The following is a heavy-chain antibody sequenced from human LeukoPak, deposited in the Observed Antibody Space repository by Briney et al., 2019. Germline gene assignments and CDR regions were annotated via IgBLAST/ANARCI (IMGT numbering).Heavy chain of an antibody. CDR2: VYTSGST. V-gene: IGHV4-4*07. CDR1: GGITSYY. D-gene: IGHD1-26*01. Sequence: PSETLSLTCTVSGGITSYYWTWIRQPAGKGLEWIGRVYTSGSTNYNPSLKSRVTISVDKSKNQFSLMLSSVTAADTAVYYCARVSYDGRGALFDYWGQGTLVTVSS. CDR3: ARVSYDGRGALFDY. J-gene: IGHJ4*02.